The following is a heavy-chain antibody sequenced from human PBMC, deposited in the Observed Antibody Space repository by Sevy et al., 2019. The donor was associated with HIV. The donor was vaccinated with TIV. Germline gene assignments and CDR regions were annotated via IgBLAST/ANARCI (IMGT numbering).Heavy chain of an antibody. Sequence: GGSLRLSCAASGFIFSTYWMSWVRQAPGKGLEWVANINQDGSEEYYLDSVKGRFIISRDNAKKSLYLQMNSLRGEDTAVYYCARDRAAAHFDIWGQGTMVTVSS. CDR1: GFIFSTYW. CDR3: ARDRAAAHFDI. J-gene: IGHJ3*02. D-gene: IGHD6-25*01. CDR2: INQDGSEE. V-gene: IGHV3-7*01.